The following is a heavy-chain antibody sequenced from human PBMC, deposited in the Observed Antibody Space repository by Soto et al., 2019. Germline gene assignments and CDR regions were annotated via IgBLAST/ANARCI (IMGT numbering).Heavy chain of an antibody. J-gene: IGHJ5*02. CDR2: IYYSGST. Sequence: PSETLSLTCTVSGGSISSYYWSWIRQPPGKGLEWIGYIYYSGSTNYNPSLKSRVTISVDTSKNQFSLKLSSVTAADTAVYYCAREMAAADLLNWFDPWGQVTLVTVSS. CDR1: GGSISSYY. D-gene: IGHD6-13*01. CDR3: AREMAAADLLNWFDP. V-gene: IGHV4-59*01.